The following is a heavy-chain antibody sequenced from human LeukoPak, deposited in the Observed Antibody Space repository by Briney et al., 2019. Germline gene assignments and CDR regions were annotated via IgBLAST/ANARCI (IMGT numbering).Heavy chain of an antibody. J-gene: IGHJ4*02. V-gene: IGHV3-7*01. CDR2: IRHDGSET. CDR3: AKGPPGAAADYYFDY. D-gene: IGHD6-13*01. CDR1: GFPFSSYW. Sequence: GGSLRLSCAASGFPFSSYWMSWVRQAPGKGLEWVANIRHDGSETYYVDSLRGRFTISRDNAKNLVYLQMSSLRAEDTAIYYCAKGPPGAAADYYFDYWGQGTLVTVSS.